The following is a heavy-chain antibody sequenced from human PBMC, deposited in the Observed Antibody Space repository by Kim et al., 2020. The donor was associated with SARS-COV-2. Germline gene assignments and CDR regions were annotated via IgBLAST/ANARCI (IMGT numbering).Heavy chain of an antibody. D-gene: IGHD3-22*01. CDR2: ISSSSSYI. CDR3: ASVEGSTPDYYDSSGYYPRVDY. V-gene: IGHV3-21*01. CDR1: GFTFSSYS. J-gene: IGHJ4*02. Sequence: GGSLRLSCAASGFTFSSYSMNWVRQAPGKGLEWVSSISSSSSYIYYADSVKGRFTISRDNAKNSLYLQMNSLRAEDTAVYYCASVEGSTPDYYDSSGYYPRVDYWGQGTLVTVSS.